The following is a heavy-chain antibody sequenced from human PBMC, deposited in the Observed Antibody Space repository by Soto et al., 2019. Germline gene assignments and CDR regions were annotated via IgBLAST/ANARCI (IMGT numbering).Heavy chain of an antibody. Sequence: GGSLRLSCAASGFTVSSNYMSWVRQAPGKGLEWVSVIYSGGSTYYADSVKGRFTISRDNSKNTLYLQMNSLRAEDTAVYYCARRLRYFDWPPTPDAFDIWGQGTMVTVSS. CDR1: GFTVSSNY. V-gene: IGHV3-66*01. CDR3: ARRLRYFDWPPTPDAFDI. D-gene: IGHD3-9*01. CDR2: IYSGGST. J-gene: IGHJ3*02.